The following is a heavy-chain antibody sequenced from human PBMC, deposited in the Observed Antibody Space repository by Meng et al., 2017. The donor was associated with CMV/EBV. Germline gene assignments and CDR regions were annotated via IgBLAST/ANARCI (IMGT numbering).Heavy chain of an antibody. CDR2: TYYRSKWYN. D-gene: IGHD3-3*01. Sequence: QTLSLTRAIAGDSVSSTIAAWNWSRQPPARGLEWLGRTYYRSKWYNDYAVSVKSRITLNPDTSKNQFSLQLNSVTPEDTAVYYCAREGPIGITIFGVVINPLDYWGQGTLVTVSS. CDR3: AREGPIGITIFGVVINPLDY. CDR1: GDSVSSTIAA. J-gene: IGHJ4*02. V-gene: IGHV6-1*01.